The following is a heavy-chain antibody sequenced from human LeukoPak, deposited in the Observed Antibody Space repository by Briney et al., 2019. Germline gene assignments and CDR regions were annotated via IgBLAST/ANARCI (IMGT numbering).Heavy chain of an antibody. J-gene: IGHJ4*02. V-gene: IGHV4-31*03. D-gene: IGHD1-1*01. Sequence: PSQTLSLACTVAGDSIGSGGHYCNWLRQRPGKGLEWSGYIFHTGSTYYNPSLKSRVTISVDTSKNQFSLKLSSVTAADTAVYYCARSPGIWNEYGRLEYWGQGALVTVSS. CDR3: ARSPGIWNEYGRLEY. CDR1: GDSIGSGGHY. CDR2: IFHTGST.